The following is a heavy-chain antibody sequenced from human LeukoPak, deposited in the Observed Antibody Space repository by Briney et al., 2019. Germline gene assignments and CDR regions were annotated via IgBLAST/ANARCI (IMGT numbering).Heavy chain of an antibody. CDR2: ISWNSGSI. Sequence: PGRSLRLSCAASGFTFDDYAMHWVRQAPGKGLEWVSGISWNSGSIGYADSVKGRFTISRDNAKNSLYLQMNSLRAEDTAVYYCARDRPRFSQPFDCWGQGTLVTVSS. CDR1: GFTFDDYA. D-gene: IGHD2-2*01. CDR3: ARDRPRFSQPFDC. J-gene: IGHJ4*02. V-gene: IGHV3-9*01.